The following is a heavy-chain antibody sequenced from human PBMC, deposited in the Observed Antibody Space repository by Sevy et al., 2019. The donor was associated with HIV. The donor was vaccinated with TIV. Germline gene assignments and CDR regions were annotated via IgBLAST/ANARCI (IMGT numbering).Heavy chain of an antibody. CDR2: TYYRSKWFN. V-gene: IGHV6-1*01. CDR3: VRDGGDIVATIYYFDY. D-gene: IGHD5-12*01. CDR1: GDSVSSNSAA. J-gene: IGHJ4*02. Sequence: SQTLSLTCAISGDSVSSNSAAWNWIRQSPSRGLEWLGRTYYRSKWFNDYAVSVKSRITINPDTSKNQFSLQLNSVTPKATAVYYCVRDGGDIVATIYYFDYWGQGTLVTVSS.